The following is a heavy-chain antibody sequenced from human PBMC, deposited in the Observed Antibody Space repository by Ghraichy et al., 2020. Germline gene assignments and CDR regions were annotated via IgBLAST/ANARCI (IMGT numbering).Heavy chain of an antibody. CDR1: GGSISSYY. J-gene: IGHJ4*02. D-gene: IGHD5-18*01. V-gene: IGHV4-59*01. CDR3: ARAKYYGYSYGYYFDY. Sequence: GSLRLSCTVSGGSISSYYWSWIRQPPGKGLEWIGYIYYSGSTNYNPSLKSRVTISVDTSKNQFSLKLSSVTAADTAVYYCARAKYYGYSYGYYFDYWGQGTLVTVSS. CDR2: IYYSGST.